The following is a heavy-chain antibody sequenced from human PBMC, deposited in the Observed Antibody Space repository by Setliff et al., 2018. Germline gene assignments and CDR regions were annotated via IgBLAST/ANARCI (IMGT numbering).Heavy chain of an antibody. D-gene: IGHD1-26*01. V-gene: IGHV4-59*08. CDR1: GGSINRDY. Sequence: PSETLSLTCSVSGGSINRDYWNWIRQPPGKGLEWIGYIHPWGGSSESTNYSPSLKSRITISLDKSKSQFSLKLTSVTVADTAVYYCARGLHSGTYWGTRPLGLDYWGQGSLVTVSS. CDR2: IHPWGGSSEST. J-gene: IGHJ4*02. CDR3: ARGLHSGTYWGTRPLGLDY.